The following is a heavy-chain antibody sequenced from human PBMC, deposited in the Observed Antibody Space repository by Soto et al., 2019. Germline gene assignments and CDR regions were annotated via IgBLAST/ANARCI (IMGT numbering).Heavy chain of an antibody. CDR2: IYSSGST. Sequence: PSETLSLTCTVSGGSISSYYWSWIRQPPGKGLEWIGYIYSSGSTNYNPSLKGRVTMSLDTSKNQVSLNVTSVTAADTAVYYCAATPRYWGQGRLATV. CDR1: GGSISSYY. CDR3: AATPRY. V-gene: IGHV4-59*01. J-gene: IGHJ4*02. D-gene: IGHD1-26*01.